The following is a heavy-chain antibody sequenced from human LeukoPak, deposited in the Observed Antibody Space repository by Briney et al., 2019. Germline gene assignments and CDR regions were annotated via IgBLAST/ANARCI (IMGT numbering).Heavy chain of an antibody. J-gene: IGHJ4*02. CDR2: IRYDGSNK. V-gene: IGHV3-30*02. D-gene: IGHD6-6*01. CDR3: AKVSLRVSIAATFDY. Sequence: GGSLRLSCAASGFTFSSYGMHWVRQAPGKGLEWVAFIRYDGSNKYYADSVKGRFTISRDNSKNTLYLQMNSLRAEDTAVYYCAKVSLRVSIAATFDYWGQGTLVTVSS. CDR1: GFTFSSYG.